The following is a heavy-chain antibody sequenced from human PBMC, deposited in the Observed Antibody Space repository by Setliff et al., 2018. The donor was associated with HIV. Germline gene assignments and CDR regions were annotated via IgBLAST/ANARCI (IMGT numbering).Heavy chain of an antibody. Sequence: GSLRLSCAASGFAFSDFSMSWVRQAPGKGLEWVAKIKNDGREKYYVDSVEGRFTISRDNAKNSLYLEMNSLTVEDTALYYCSRPIAAAGLFDSWGQGTLVTVSS. CDR1: GFAFSDFS. CDR2: IKNDGREK. J-gene: IGHJ4*02. D-gene: IGHD6-13*01. V-gene: IGHV3-7*01. CDR3: SRPIAAAGLFDS.